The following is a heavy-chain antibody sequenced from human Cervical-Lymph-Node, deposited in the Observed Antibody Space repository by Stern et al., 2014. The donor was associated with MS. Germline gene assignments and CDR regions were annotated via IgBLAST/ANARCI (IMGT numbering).Heavy chain of an antibody. CDR1: GYTFTNYD. J-gene: IGHJ5*02. D-gene: IGHD1-1*01. CDR2: LNPNSGNT. CDR3: ARGRTSRNWFDP. V-gene: IGHV1-8*01. Sequence: QLVQSGAEVKKSGASVKVSCKASGYTFTNYDINWVRQATGQGLEWIGWLNPNSGNTGYTQKFQGRLTMTRNTSIDTAYMELSSLTSEDTAVYYCARGRTSRNWFDPWGQGTLVTVSS.